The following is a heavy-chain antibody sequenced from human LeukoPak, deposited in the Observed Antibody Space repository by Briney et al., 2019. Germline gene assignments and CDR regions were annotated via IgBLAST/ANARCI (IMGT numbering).Heavy chain of an antibody. D-gene: IGHD3-9*01. CDR1: GCTFSSYA. V-gene: IGHV1-69*05. J-gene: IGHJ6*03. CDR3: ARVAGGNYDILTGYYYMDV. Sequence: SVKVSCKASGCTFSSYAISWVRQAPGQGLEWIGGIIPIFGTANYAQKLQGRVTITTDESTSTAYMELSSLRSEDTAVYYCARVAGGNYDILTGYYYMDVWGKGTTVTVSS. CDR2: IIPIFGTA.